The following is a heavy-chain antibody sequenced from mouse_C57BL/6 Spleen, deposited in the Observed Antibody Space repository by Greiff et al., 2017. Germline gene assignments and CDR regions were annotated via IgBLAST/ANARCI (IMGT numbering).Heavy chain of an antibody. CDR1: GYSITSGYY. CDR2: ISYDGSN. D-gene: IGHD3-1*01. J-gene: IGHJ4*01. CDR3: AIGDYYAMDD. Sequence: DVKLVESGPGLVKPSQSLSLTCSVTGYSITSGYYWNWIRQFPGNKLEWMGYISYDGSNNYNPSLKNRISITRDTSKNQFFLKLNSVTTEDTATYYCAIGDYYAMDDWGHGTSVTVSS. V-gene: IGHV3-6*01.